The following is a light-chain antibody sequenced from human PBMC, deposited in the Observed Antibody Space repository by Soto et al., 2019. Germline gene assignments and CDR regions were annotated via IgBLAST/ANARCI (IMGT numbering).Light chain of an antibody. CDR3: QQCDTYLAT. J-gene: IGKJ2*01. V-gene: IGKV1-5*01. CDR1: QSIGSR. CDR2: DAS. Sequence: DIQMTQSPSTLSASVGDRVTITCRASQSIGSRLAWYQQKPGKAPKVLIYDASTLESGVPSRFSGSGSGTDFTLTISSLQPDDFATYYCQQCDTYLATFGQGTKVDIK.